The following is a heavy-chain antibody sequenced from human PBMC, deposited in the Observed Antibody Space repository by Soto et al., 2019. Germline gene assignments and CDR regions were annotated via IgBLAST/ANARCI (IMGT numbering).Heavy chain of an antibody. Sequence: EVQLVESGGGLVQPGGSLRLSCAASGFTFSSYDMHWVRQATGKGLEWVSAIGTAGDTYYPGSVKGRFTISRENAKNSLYLQMNSLRAGDTAVYYCARVGSSGWYNYWGQGTLVTVSS. CDR1: GFTFSSYD. CDR3: ARVGSSGWYNY. D-gene: IGHD6-19*01. J-gene: IGHJ4*02. CDR2: IGTAGDT. V-gene: IGHV3-13*01.